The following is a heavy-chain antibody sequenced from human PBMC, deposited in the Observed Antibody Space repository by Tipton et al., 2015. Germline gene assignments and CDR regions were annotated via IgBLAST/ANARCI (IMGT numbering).Heavy chain of an antibody. Sequence: TLSLTCTVSGGSVSSANYYWSWIRQPPGKGLEWIGYISHSASTHYNPSRKSRVTISVDTSKNQFSLTLNSVTAADTAVYYCARERTQCTGGSCYHGSDLWGQGTLVTVSS. CDR1: GGSVSSANYY. CDR2: ISHSAST. J-gene: IGHJ5*02. D-gene: IGHD3-10*01. CDR3: ARERTQCTGGSCYHGSDL. V-gene: IGHV4-61*01.